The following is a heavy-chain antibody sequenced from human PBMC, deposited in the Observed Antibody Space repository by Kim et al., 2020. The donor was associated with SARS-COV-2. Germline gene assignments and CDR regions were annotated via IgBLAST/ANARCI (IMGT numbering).Heavy chain of an antibody. D-gene: IGHD3-22*01. CDR3: AVRVVAITPGSMYYFDY. CDR2: IDPSDSYT. J-gene: IGHJ4*02. CDR1: GYSFTSYW. Sequence: GESLKISCKGSGYSFTSYWISWVRQMPGKGLEWMGRIDPSDSYTNYSPSFQGHVTISADKSISTAYLQWSSLKASDTAMYYCAVRVVAITPGSMYYFDYWGQGTLVTVSS. V-gene: IGHV5-10-1*01.